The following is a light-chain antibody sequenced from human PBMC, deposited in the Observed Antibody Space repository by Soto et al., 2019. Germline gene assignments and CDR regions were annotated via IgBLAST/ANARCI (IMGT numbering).Light chain of an antibody. CDR2: DTS. J-gene: IGKJ1*01. Sequence: EIVLTQSPATLSLSPGERATLSCRAGQSVSNSLAWYQQKPGQAPRLLIYDTSNRATGIPARFSGSGSGTDFTLTISSLEPEDFAVYYCQQRSNWPKTFGQGTKVDIK. V-gene: IGKV3-11*01. CDR3: QQRSNWPKT. CDR1: QSVSNS.